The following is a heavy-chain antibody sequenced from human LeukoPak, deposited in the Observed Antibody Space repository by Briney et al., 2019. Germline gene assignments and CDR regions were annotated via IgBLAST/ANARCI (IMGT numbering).Heavy chain of an antibody. V-gene: IGHV4-39*07. CDR1: GGSISSTSYY. CDR3: ARGREYYYDSSGYYSVD. CDR2: IYYSGST. J-gene: IGHJ4*02. Sequence: ASETLSLTCTVSGGSISSTSYYWGWIRQPPGKGLEWIGTIYYSGSTYYNPSLKSRVTISVDKSKNQFSLKLSSVTAADTAVYYCARGREYYYDSSGYYSVDWGQGTLVTVSS. D-gene: IGHD3-22*01.